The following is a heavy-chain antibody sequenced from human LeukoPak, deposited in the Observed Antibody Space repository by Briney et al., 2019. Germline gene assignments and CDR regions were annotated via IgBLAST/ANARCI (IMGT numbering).Heavy chain of an antibody. J-gene: IGHJ4*02. Sequence: GASVKVSCKASGGTFSSYAISWVRQAPGQGLEWMGGIIPTFGTANYAQKFQGRVTITADESTSTAYMELSSLRSEDTAVYYCARGSYSSSHGIPYFDYWGQGTLVTVSS. CDR3: ARGSYSSSHGIPYFDY. V-gene: IGHV1-69*13. D-gene: IGHD6-13*01. CDR2: IIPTFGTA. CDR1: GGTFSSYA.